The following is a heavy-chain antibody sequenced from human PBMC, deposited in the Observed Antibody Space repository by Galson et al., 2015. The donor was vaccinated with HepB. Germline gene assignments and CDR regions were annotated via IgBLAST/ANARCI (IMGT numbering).Heavy chain of an antibody. CDR1: GFTFSDYW. CDR3: ARGFVLREVIQWFDS. V-gene: IGHV3-7*01. D-gene: IGHD3-10*01. J-gene: IGHJ5*01. Sequence: SLRLSCAASGFTFSDYWMSWVRQAPGKGLEWVANIKQHGRERYYVDSVKGRFTISRDNTKNSLYLQMRSLRAEDTAVYYCARGFVLREVIQWFDSWGQGTLVTVSS. CDR2: IKQHGRER.